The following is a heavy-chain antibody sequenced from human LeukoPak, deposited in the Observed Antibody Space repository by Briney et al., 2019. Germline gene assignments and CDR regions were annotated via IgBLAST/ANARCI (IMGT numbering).Heavy chain of an antibody. CDR3: AKGLGNNWFDP. V-gene: IGHV4-59*01. J-gene: IGHJ5*02. CDR1: GGSISGYY. D-gene: IGHD3-16*01. Sequence: SETLSLTCTVSGGSISGYYWSWLRQPPGKGLGWIGYIYHSGITNYNPSLKSRVTISVDTSKHQFSLKLSSVTAADTAVYYCAKGLGNNWFDPWGQGTLVTVSS. CDR2: IYHSGIT.